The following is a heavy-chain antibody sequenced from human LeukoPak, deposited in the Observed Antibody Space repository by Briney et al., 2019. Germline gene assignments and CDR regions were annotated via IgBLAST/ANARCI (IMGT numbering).Heavy chain of an antibody. V-gene: IGHV4-39*07. Sequence: SETLSLTCNVSGGSISTTTNSWGWAWIRQRPTKGLEWIGSIYYGGSPYYTSSLKSRVTISVDTSKNQFSLKLSSVTAADTAVYYCARARYHTEMTYFRTVYYFDYWGQGTLVTVSS. J-gene: IGHJ4*02. D-gene: IGHD2-8*01. CDR3: ARARYHTEMTYFRTVYYFDY. CDR1: GGSISTTTNS. CDR2: IYYGGSP.